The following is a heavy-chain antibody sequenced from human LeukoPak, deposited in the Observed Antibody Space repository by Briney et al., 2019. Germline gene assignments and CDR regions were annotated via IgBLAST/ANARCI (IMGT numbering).Heavy chain of an antibody. V-gene: IGHV1-69*01. CDR2: IIPIFGTA. Sequence: SVKVSCKASGGTFSSYAISWVRQAPGQGLEWMGGIIPIFGTANYAQKFQGRVTITADESTSTAYMELSSLRSEDTAVYYCAREGIAVAGTGKYYFDYWGQGTLVTVSS. J-gene: IGHJ4*02. CDR3: AREGIAVAGTGKYYFDY. CDR1: GGTFSSYA. D-gene: IGHD6-19*01.